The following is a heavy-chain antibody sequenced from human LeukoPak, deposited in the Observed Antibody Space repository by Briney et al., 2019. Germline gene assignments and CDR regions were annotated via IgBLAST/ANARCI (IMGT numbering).Heavy chain of an antibody. CDR2: IKQDGTEK. J-gene: IGHJ3*02. D-gene: IGHD4-17*01. CDR1: GFTFSNYW. CDR3: AIPLMGGDYRTDAFDI. Sequence: GGSLRLSCAASGFTFSNYWMTWVRQAPGKGLEWVANIKQDGTEKYYVDSVKGRFTISRDNAKNSLYLQMNSLRAEDTAVYYCAIPLMGGDYRTDAFDIWGQGTMVTVSS. V-gene: IGHV3-7*01.